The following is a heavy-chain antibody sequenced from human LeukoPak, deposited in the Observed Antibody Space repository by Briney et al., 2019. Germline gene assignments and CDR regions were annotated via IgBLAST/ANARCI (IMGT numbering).Heavy chain of an antibody. V-gene: IGHV3-66*01. Sequence: GGSLRLSCAASGFTVSSNYISWVRQAPGKGLEWVSIIYSGGSTYYADSVKGRFTISRDNSKNTLFLQMNSLRAEDTAVYYCARDGEPTTVTTDYFDYWGQGTLVTVSS. D-gene: IGHD4-17*01. CDR2: IYSGGST. CDR1: GFTVSSNY. J-gene: IGHJ4*02. CDR3: ARDGEPTTVTTDYFDY.